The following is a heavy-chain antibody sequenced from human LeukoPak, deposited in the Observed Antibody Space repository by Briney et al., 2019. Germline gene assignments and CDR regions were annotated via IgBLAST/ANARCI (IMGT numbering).Heavy chain of an antibody. J-gene: IGHJ5*02. D-gene: IGHD2/OR15-2a*01. CDR2: IDYSGTT. CDR1: GDSITNNY. V-gene: IGHV4-59*01. Sequence: PSETLSLTCTVSGDSITNNYWNWIRQPPGKGLQWIGYIDYSGTTNYNPSLRSRVTISVDTSKNQFSLKLTSMTAADTALYYCAQRVAMTTWGRENWLDPWGQGTLVTVSS. CDR3: AQRVAMTTWGRENWLDP.